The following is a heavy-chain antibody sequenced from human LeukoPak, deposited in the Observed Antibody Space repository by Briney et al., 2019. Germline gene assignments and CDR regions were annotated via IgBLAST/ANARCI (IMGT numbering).Heavy chain of an antibody. Sequence: GGSLRPSCAASGFTFSTYVMSWVGQPPGKGLKWVSTISNSGGSTYNADSVKGRFTISRDNSKNTLYLQMNSLRAEDTAVYFCANSYTVTPSPFDYWGQGTLVSVSS. CDR2: ISNSGGST. J-gene: IGHJ4*02. CDR1: GFTFSTYV. D-gene: IGHD4-17*01. CDR3: ANSYTVTPSPFDY. V-gene: IGHV3-23*01.